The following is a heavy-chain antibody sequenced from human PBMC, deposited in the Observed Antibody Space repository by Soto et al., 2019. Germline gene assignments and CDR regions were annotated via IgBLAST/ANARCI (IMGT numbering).Heavy chain of an antibody. CDR2: ISGST. Sequence: GGSLRLSCAASGFTFSNYAMSWVRQAPGKGLEWVSGISGSTYYADSVKGRFTISRDNSKNTLYLQMNSLRAEDTAVYYCAKGADRRYYYYCMDVWGKGTTVTVSS. CDR1: GFTFSNYA. D-gene: IGHD3-22*01. V-gene: IGHV3-23*01. J-gene: IGHJ6*03. CDR3: AKGADRRYYYYCMDV.